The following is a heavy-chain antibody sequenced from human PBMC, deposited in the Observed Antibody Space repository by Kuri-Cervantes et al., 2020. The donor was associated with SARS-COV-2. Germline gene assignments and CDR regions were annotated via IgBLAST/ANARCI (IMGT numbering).Heavy chain of an antibody. V-gene: IGHV3-64D*08. Sequence: GGSLRLSCPASGLTFSHYVMHWVRQAPGKGLEYVSAINNDGYYTYYTDSVKGRFIISRDNSKNTLYLQMSSLRAEDTAVYYCVKSLRFLEWLPLDYWGQGTLVTVSS. CDR2: INNDGYYT. D-gene: IGHD3-3*01. J-gene: IGHJ4*02. CDR1: GLTFSHYV. CDR3: VKSLRFLEWLPLDY.